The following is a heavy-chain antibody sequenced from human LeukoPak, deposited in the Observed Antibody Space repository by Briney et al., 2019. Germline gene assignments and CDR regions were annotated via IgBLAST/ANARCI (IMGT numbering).Heavy chain of an antibody. J-gene: IGHJ4*02. CDR2: IYYSGST. CDR1: GDSMDTSSFY. D-gene: IGHD5-24*01. V-gene: IGHV4-61*01. CDR3: ARVPERATIGDWYFDY. Sequence: SETLSLTCTVSGDSMDTSSFYWSWIRQPPGKELEWIGYIYYSGSTNYNPSLKSRVTISVDTSKNQFSLKLSSVTAADTAVYYCARVPERATIGDWYFDYWGQGTLVTVSS.